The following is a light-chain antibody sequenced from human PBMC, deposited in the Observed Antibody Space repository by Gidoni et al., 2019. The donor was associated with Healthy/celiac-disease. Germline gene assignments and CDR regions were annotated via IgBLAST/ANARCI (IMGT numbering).Light chain of an antibody. V-gene: IGLV3-19*01. J-gene: IGLJ2*01. CDR1: SLSSYY. CDR2: GKN. Sequence: SSELTQDPAVYVALGQTVRITCQGDSLSSYYASWYQQKPGQAPVLVIYGKNNRPSGIPDRFSGSSSGNTASLTITGAQAEDEADYYCNSRDSSGNHVVFGGGTKLTVL. CDR3: NSRDSSGNHVV.